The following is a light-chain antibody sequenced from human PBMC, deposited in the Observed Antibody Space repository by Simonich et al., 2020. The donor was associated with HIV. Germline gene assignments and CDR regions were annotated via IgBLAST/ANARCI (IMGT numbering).Light chain of an antibody. CDR1: QSVSSSY. J-gene: IGKJ2*01. V-gene: IGKV3D-20*01. Sequence: EVVMTQSPATLSVSPGERATLSCRASQSVSSSYLAWYQQKPGLAARLLIYDASSRATGIPDRFSGSGSGTDFTLTISRLEPEDFAVYYCQQYGSSPPYTFGQGTKLEIK. CDR3: QQYGSSPPYT. CDR2: DAS.